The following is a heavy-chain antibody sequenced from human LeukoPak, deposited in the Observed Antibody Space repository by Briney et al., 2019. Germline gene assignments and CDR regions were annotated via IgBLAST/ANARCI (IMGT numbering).Heavy chain of an antibody. J-gene: IGHJ3*02. V-gene: IGHV1-69*01. CDR2: IIPIFGTA. Sequence: SVKVSCKASGGTFSSYAISWVRQAPGQGLEWMGGIIPIFGTANYAQKFQGRVTITADESTSKDYMELSSLRSEDTAVYYCARGGDYGDSSDAFDIWGQGTMVTVSS. D-gene: IGHD4-17*01. CDR3: ARGGDYGDSSDAFDI. CDR1: GGTFSSYA.